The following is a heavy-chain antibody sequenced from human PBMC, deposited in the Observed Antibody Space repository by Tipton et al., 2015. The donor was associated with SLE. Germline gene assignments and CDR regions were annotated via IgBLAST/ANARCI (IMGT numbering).Heavy chain of an antibody. CDR1: GYSISSGYY. V-gene: IGHV4-38-2*02. CDR2: IYHSGST. D-gene: IGHD2-15*01. Sequence: TLSLTCTVSGYSISSGYYWGWIRQPPGKGLEWIGSIYHSGSTYYNPSLKSRVTISVDTSKNQFSLKLSSVTAADTAVYYCAKADCSGGSCYSGHAFDIWGQGTMVTVSP. CDR3: AKADCSGGSCYSGHAFDI. J-gene: IGHJ3*02.